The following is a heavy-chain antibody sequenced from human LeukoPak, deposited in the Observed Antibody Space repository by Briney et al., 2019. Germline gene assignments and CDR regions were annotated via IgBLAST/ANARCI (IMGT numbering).Heavy chain of an antibody. Sequence: SETLSLTCTVSGGSISSYYWSWIRQPPGKGLEWIGYIYYSGSTNYNPSLKSRVTISVDTSKNQSSLKLSSVTAADTAVYYCATVALEDYGDYRVDYWGQGTLVTVSS. V-gene: IGHV4-59*01. CDR2: IYYSGST. CDR3: ATVALEDYGDYRVDY. CDR1: GGSISSYY. J-gene: IGHJ4*02. D-gene: IGHD4-17*01.